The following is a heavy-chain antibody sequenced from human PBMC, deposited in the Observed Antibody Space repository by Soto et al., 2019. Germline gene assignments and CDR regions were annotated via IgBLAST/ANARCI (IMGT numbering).Heavy chain of an antibody. J-gene: IGHJ4*02. CDR2: ISSSSSYI. V-gene: IGHV3-21*01. CDR1: GFTFSSFS. Sequence: EVQLVESGGSLVKPGGSLRLSCAASGFTFSSFSMNWVRQAPGKGLEWVASISSSSSYIYYADSVKGRFTVSRDNAKNSLFLQLNSLRAEDTSVYYCVTETRGFDYWGQGTLVTVSS. CDR3: VTETRGFDY.